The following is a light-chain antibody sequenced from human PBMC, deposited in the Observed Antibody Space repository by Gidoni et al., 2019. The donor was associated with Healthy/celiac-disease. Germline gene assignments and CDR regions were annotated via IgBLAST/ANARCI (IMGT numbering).Light chain of an antibody. CDR2: AAS. CDR1: QSISSY. Sequence: DIQMTQSPSSLSASVGDRVTITCRASQSISSYLNWYQQKPGKAPKLLIYAASSLQSGVPSRFSGSGSGPDFTLTISSLQPEDFATYYCQQSYSTPHFGGGTKVEIK. V-gene: IGKV1-39*01. CDR3: QQSYSTPH. J-gene: IGKJ4*01.